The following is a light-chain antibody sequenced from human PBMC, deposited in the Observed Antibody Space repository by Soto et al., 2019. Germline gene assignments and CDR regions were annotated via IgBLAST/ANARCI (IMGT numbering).Light chain of an antibody. CDR3: QVWDSSRGV. Sequence: YELTRPPSVSVAPGQTARIPCGGNNIGSKSAHWYQQKPGQAPVLVVYDDSDRPSGIPERFSGSNSGNTATLTISRVGAGDEADYYCQVWDSSRGVFGGGTKLTVL. CDR2: DDS. CDR1: NIGSKS. V-gene: IGLV3-21*02. J-gene: IGLJ3*02.